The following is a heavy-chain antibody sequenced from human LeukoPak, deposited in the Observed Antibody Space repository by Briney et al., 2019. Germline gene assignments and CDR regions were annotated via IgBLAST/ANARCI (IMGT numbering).Heavy chain of an antibody. J-gene: IGHJ3*02. CDR1: GFTFSNAW. V-gene: IGHV3-15*01. CDR2: IKSKTDGGTT. D-gene: IGHD4-17*01. CDR3: TTVDYGDAFDI. Sequence: NPGGSLRLSCAASGFTFSNAWMSWVCQAPGKGLEWVGLIKSKTDGGTTDYAAPLKGRFTISRDDLKNMLYLQMNSLKTEDTAVYYCTTVDYGDAFDIWGQGTMVTVSS.